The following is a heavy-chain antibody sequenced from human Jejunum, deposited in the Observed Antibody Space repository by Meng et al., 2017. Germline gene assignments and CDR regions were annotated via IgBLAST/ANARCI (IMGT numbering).Heavy chain of an antibody. V-gene: IGHV4-30-4*01. CDR3: ARGNYFSPHDY. CDR2: IQYSGTT. D-gene: IGHD4-11*01. J-gene: IGHJ4*02. Sequence: QVQLQQSGPGLVRPSQTLSLTCTVSGGSITSNDYYCSWIRQPPGKGLEWIGFIQYSGTTYYSPSLKSRVTISTDTSQKQCSLEVSSVTAADSAVYYCARGNYFSPHDYWGQGTLVTVSS. CDR1: GGSITSNDYY.